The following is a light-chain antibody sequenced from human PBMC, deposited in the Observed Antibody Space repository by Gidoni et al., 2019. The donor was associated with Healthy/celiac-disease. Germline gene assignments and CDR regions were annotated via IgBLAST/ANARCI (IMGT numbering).Light chain of an antibody. CDR1: SSDVGGYNY. CDR2: DVS. Sequence: QSALTQPSSVSGSTGQSLTISCTGTSSDVGGYNYVSWYQQHPGKAPKLMIYDVSNRPSGVSNRFSGSKSGNTASLTISGLQAEDEADYYCSSYTSSNVVFGGGTKLTVL. CDR3: SSYTSSNVV. V-gene: IGLV2-14*03. J-gene: IGLJ2*01.